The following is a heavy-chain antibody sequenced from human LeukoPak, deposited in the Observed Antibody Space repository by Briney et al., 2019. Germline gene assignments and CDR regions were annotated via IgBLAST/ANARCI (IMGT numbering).Heavy chain of an antibody. CDR3: ARTWGSYRAYQH. D-gene: IGHD3-16*02. V-gene: IGHV4-39*07. CDR1: GGSISSNSYY. Sequence: SETLSLTCAVSGGSISSNSYYWGWIRQPPGKGLEWIGEINHSGSTNYNPSLKSRVTISVDTSKNQFSLKLSSVTAADTAVYYCARTWGSYRAYQHWGQGTLVTVSS. CDR2: INHSGST. J-gene: IGHJ1*01.